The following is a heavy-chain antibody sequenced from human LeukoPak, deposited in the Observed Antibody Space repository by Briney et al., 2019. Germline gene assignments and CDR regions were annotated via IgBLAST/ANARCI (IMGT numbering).Heavy chain of an antibody. CDR3: ARGIAAAGPRDYFDY. Sequence: PSETLSLTCAVSGGPISSSNWWSWVRQPPGKGLEWIGEIYHSGSTNYNPSLKSRVTISVDKSKNQFSLKLSSVTAADTAVYYCARGIAAAGPRDYFDYWGQGTLVTVSS. CDR2: IYHSGST. D-gene: IGHD6-13*01. CDR1: GGPISSSNW. J-gene: IGHJ4*02. V-gene: IGHV4-4*02.